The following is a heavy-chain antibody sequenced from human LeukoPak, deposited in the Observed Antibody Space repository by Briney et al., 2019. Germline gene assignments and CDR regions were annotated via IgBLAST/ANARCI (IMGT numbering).Heavy chain of an antibody. CDR2: IKQDGSEK. CDR3: ARSLGYCSGGSCSGPGVFDY. Sequence: PGGSLRLSCAASGFTFSSYWMHWVRQAPGKGLEWVANIKQDGSEKYYVDSVKGRLTISRDNAKNSLYLQMNSLRAEDTAVYYCARSLGYCSGGSCSGPGVFDYWGQGTLVTVSS. D-gene: IGHD2-15*01. J-gene: IGHJ4*02. V-gene: IGHV3-7*01. CDR1: GFTFSSYW.